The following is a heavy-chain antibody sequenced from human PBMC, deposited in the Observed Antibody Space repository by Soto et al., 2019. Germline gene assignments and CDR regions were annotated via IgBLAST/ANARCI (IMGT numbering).Heavy chain of an antibody. J-gene: IGHJ6*02. CDR3: ARDLTSRYTRYYYYYYGMDV. CDR2: IIPIFGTA. V-gene: IGHV1-69*13. Sequence: GASVKVSCKASGGTFSSYAISWVRQAPGQGLEWMGGIIPIFGTANYAQKFQGRVTITADESTSTAYMELSSLRSEDTAVYYCARDLTSRYTRYYYYYYGMDVWGQGTTVTVSS. D-gene: IGHD3-16*02. CDR1: GGTFSSYA.